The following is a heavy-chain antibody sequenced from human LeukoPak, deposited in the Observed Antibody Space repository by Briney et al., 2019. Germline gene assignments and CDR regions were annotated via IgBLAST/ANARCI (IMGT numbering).Heavy chain of an antibody. Sequence: GGSLRPSCAASGFTFSSYGMHWVRQAPGKGLEWVAFIRYHGRDKYYGDSVKGRFTISRDNSRNTLYLQMDSLRGEDTAVYYCANSPYGDWSFDFWGQGTLVTVSS. CDR1: GFTFSSYG. CDR3: ANSPYGDWSFDF. D-gene: IGHD4-17*01. V-gene: IGHV3-30*02. J-gene: IGHJ4*02. CDR2: IRYHGRDK.